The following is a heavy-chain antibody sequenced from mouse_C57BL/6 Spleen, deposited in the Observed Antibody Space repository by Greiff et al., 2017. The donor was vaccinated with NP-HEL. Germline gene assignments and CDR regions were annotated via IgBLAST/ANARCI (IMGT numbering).Heavy chain of an antibody. CDR2: IDPETGGT. Sequence: QVQLKESGAELVRPGASVTLSCKASGYTFTDYEMHWVKQTPVHGLEWIGAIDPETGGTAYNQKFKGKAILTADKSSSTAYMELRSLTSEDSAVYYCTRGGYDDGYFDVWGTGTTVTVSS. V-gene: IGHV1-15*01. D-gene: IGHD2-4*01. CDR1: GYTFTDYE. CDR3: TRGGYDDGYFDV. J-gene: IGHJ1*03.